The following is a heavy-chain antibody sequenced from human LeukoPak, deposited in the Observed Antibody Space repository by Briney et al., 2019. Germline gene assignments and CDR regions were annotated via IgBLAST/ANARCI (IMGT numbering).Heavy chain of an antibody. CDR3: ARVRTYGGNFAPWYFDL. D-gene: IGHD4-23*01. CDR2: IYHSGST. CDR1: GYSISSGYY. V-gene: IGHV4-38-2*02. Sequence: SETLSLTCTVSGYSISSGYYWGWIRQPPGKGLEWIGSIYHSGSTYYNPSLKSRVTISVDTSKNQFSLKLSSVTAADTAVYYCARVRTYGGNFAPWYFDLWGRGTLVTVSS. J-gene: IGHJ2*01.